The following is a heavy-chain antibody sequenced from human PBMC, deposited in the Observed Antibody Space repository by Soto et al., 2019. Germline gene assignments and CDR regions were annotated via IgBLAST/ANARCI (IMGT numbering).Heavy chain of an antibody. CDR2: IYYSGST. Sequence: PSETLSLTCTVSGGSISSSSYYWGWILHPPGKGLEWIGSIYYSGSTYYNPSLKSRVTISVDTSKHRFSLKLSSVTAEDTAVYYCARQDIVVVVAATWWFDPWGQGTLVTVSS. CDR1: GGSISSSSYY. D-gene: IGHD2-15*01. CDR3: ARQDIVVVVAATWWFDP. V-gene: IGHV4-39*01. J-gene: IGHJ5*02.